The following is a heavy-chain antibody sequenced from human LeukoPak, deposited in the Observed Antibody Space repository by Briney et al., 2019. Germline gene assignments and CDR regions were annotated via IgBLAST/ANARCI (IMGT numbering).Heavy chain of an antibody. D-gene: IGHD2-2*01. CDR1: GFTFSSYE. CDR2: ISSSGSTI. J-gene: IGHJ6*02. CDR3: ARVGYCSSTSCSYSSGYYYYGMDV. V-gene: IGHV3-48*03. Sequence: GGSLRLSCAASGFTFSSYEMNWVRQAPGKGLEWVSYISSSGSTIYYADSVKGRFTISRDNAKNSLYLQMNSLRAEDTAVYYCARVGYCSSTSCSYSSGYYYYGMDVWGQGTTATVSS.